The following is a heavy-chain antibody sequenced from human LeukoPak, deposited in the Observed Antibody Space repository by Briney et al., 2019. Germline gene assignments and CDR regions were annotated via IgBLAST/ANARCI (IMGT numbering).Heavy chain of an antibody. V-gene: IGHV4-59*08. CDR1: GGSISSYY. Sequence: PSETLSLTCTVSGGSISSYYWSWLRQPPGKGLEWVGYIYYSGSTNYNPCPKSRVPITLDAPKNQFSLKLSSLTAADTAVYYCARGRGWVVRGVIITGFDYWGQGTLVTVSS. J-gene: IGHJ4*02. D-gene: IGHD3-10*01. CDR2: IYYSGST. CDR3: ARGRGWVVRGVIITGFDY.